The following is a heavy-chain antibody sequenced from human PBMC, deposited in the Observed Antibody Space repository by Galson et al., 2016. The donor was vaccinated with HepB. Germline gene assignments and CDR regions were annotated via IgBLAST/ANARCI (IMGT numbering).Heavy chain of an antibody. CDR1: GGTFSNYS. D-gene: IGHD6-6*01. J-gene: IGHJ4*02. CDR3: ARGGTIYQLHQPPNDY. Sequence: SVKVSCKASGGTFSNYSFSWVRQAPGQGLEWMGGIIPDFGSANYADKFKGRATITADKISTTVYMDLRSLRSDDTAVYFCARGGTIYQLHQPPNDYWGQGTPVTVSA. CDR2: IIPDFGSA. V-gene: IGHV1-69*06.